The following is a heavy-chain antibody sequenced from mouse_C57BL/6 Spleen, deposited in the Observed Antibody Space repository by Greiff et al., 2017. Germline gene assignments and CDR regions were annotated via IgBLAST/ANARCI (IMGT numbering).Heavy chain of an antibody. CDR1: GYTFTSYW. Sequence: VQLQQSGTVLARPGASVKMSCKTSGYTFTSYWMHWVKQRPGQGLEWIGAIYPGNSDTSYNQKFKGKAKLTAVTSASTAYMELSSLTNEDSAVYYCTRLTGTKALYWYFDVWGTGTTVTVSS. CDR2: IYPGNSDT. D-gene: IGHD4-1*01. CDR3: TRLTGTKALYWYFDV. J-gene: IGHJ1*03. V-gene: IGHV1-5*01.